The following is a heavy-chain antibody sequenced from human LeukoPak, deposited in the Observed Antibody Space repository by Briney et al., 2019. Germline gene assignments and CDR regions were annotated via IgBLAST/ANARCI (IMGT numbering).Heavy chain of an antibody. J-gene: IGHJ5*02. D-gene: IGHD3-10*01. CDR3: GRDSITMVRGPNWFDP. Sequence: PSETLSLTCTVSGGSISSFYWSWIRQPAGKGLEWIGRIYTSGSTNYNPSLKSRVTMSVDPSNNQFSLKLSSVPAADTAVYYCGRDSITMVRGPNWFDPWGQGTLVTVSS. CDR1: GGSISSFY. CDR2: IYTSGST. V-gene: IGHV4-4*07.